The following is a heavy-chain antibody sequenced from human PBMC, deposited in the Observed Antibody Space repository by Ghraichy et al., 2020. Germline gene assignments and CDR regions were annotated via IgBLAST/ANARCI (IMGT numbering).Heavy chain of an antibody. J-gene: IGHJ4*02. CDR3: ARRGSSNWIDY. CDR2: FYYSGST. CDR1: GGSISSSSYY. D-gene: IGHD6-13*01. Sequence: SETLSLTCTVSGGSISSSSYYWGWIRQPPGKGLEWIGSFYYSGSTNYNPSLKSRVTISVDTSKNQFSLRLSSVTAADTAVYYCARRGSSNWIDYWGQGTLVTVSS. V-gene: IGHV4-39*01.